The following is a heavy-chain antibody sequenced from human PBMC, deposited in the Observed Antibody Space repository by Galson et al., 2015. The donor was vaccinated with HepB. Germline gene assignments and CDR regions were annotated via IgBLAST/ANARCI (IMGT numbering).Heavy chain of an antibody. J-gene: IGHJ5*02. V-gene: IGHV1-2*02. CDR2: INPNSGGT. CDR3: ARAAYYDFWSGYFSA. D-gene: IGHD3-3*01. CDR1: GYTFTGYY. Sequence: SVKVSCKASGYTFTGYYMHWVRQAPGQGLEWMGWINPNSGGTNYAQKFQGRVTMTRDTSISTAYMELSRLRSDDTAVYYCARAAYYDFWSGYFSAWGQGTLVTVSS.